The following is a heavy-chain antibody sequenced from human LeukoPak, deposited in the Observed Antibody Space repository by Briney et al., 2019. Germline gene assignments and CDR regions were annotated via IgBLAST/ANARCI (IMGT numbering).Heavy chain of an antibody. CDR3: ARDRVRYCSSTSCSNWFDP. CDR1: GGSFSGYY. CDR2: IYYSGST. Sequence: SETLSLTCAVYGGSFSGYYWSWIRQPPGKGLEWIGYIYYSGSTNYNPSLKSRVTISVDTSKNQFSLKLSSVTAADTAMYYCARDRVRYCSSTSCSNWFDPWGQGTLVTVSS. D-gene: IGHD2-2*01. J-gene: IGHJ5*02. V-gene: IGHV4-59*01.